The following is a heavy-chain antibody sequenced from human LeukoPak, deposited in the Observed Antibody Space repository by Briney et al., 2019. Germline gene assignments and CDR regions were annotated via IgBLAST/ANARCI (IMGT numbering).Heavy chain of an antibody. J-gene: IGHJ4*02. Sequence: GGSPRLSCSASGFTCSSYSMNWVRQPPGKGLEWGSSISGSSYYIYYADPVKGRFTISTDNAKNSLYLQMKSLRAEDTAVYYCANVRRSSSWYYFDYWGQGNLVTVSS. CDR3: ANVRRSSSWYYFDY. CDR1: GFTCSSYS. CDR2: ISGSSYYI. V-gene: IGHV3-21*01. D-gene: IGHD6-13*01.